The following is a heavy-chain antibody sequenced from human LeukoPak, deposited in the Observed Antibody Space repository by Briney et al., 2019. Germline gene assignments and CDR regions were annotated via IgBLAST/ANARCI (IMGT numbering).Heavy chain of an antibody. CDR3: ATVRDGDHYLGY. CDR1: GFTFSSHW. J-gene: IGHJ4*02. V-gene: IGHV3-74*01. Sequence: PGGSLRLSCAASGFTFSSHWMHWVRQAPGEGLVWVSRINSDGSTTIYADSVMGRFTISRDNAKNTLYLQMNSLRAEDTAMYYCATVRDGDHYLGYWGQGTLVTVSS. D-gene: IGHD4-17*01. CDR2: INSDGSTT.